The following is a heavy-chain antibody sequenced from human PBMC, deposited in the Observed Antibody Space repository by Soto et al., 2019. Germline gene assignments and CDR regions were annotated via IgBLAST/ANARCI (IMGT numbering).Heavy chain of an antibody. D-gene: IGHD5-18*01. J-gene: IGHJ4*02. CDR1: GYTFTSYY. Sequence: GASVKVSCKASGYTFTSYYMHWVRQAPGQGLEWMGIINPSGGSTSYAQKFQGRVTMTRDTSTSTVYMGLSSLRSEDTAVYYCARAPVDTAMIYNFDYWGQGTLVTVSS. V-gene: IGHV1-46*01. CDR2: INPSGGST. CDR3: ARAPVDTAMIYNFDY.